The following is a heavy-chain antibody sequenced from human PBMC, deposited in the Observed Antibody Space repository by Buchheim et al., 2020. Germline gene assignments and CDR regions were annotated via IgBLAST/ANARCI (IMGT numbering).Heavy chain of an antibody. CDR2: ISYDGSNK. CDR3: AREISYSSSSNYYYYMDV. V-gene: IGHV3-30*03. CDR1: GFTFSSYG. Sequence: QVQLVESGGGVVQPGRSLRLSCAASGFTFSSYGMHWVRQAPGKGLEWVAVISYDGSNKYYADSVKGRFTISRDNSKNTLYLQMNSLRAEDTAVYYCAREISYSSSSNYYYYMDVWGKGTT. D-gene: IGHD6-6*01. J-gene: IGHJ6*03.